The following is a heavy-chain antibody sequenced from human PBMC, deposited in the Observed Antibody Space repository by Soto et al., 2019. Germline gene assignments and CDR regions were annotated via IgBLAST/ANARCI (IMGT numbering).Heavy chain of an antibody. CDR2: IWYDGSNK. J-gene: IGHJ4*02. V-gene: IGHV3-33*01. Sequence: PGGSLRLSCAASGFTFSSYGMHWVRQAPGKGLEWVAVIWYDGSNKYYAETVKGRFTISRDNSKNTLYLQMNSLRAEDTAVYYCARDSDVGSGWQLTAEYGGQGTLEKVSS. CDR3: ARDSDVGSGWQLTAEY. D-gene: IGHD6-19*01. CDR1: GFTFSSYG.